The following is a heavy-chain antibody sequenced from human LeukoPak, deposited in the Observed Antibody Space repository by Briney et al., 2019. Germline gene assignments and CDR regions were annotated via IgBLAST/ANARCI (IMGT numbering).Heavy chain of an antibody. J-gene: IGHJ4*02. CDR1: GYTFTTYA. D-gene: IGHD3-3*01. CDR3: ATRESGYLAY. CDR2: INTGNGNT. Sequence: ASVKVSCKASGYTFTTYAMHWERQAPGQRLEWMGWINTGNGNTKCSQKFQDRVTITRDTSASTAYMDLSSLRSEDTAVYYCATRESGYLAYWGQGTLVTVSS. V-gene: IGHV1-3*04.